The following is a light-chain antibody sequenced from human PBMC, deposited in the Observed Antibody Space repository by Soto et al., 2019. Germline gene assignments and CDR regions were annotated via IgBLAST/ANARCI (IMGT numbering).Light chain of an antibody. CDR1: QTIRSNY. V-gene: IGKV3-20*01. Sequence: ETVLTQSPGTLSLSPGERATLSCRASQTIRSNYLAWYRQTPGQAPRLLIYGASNRATGIADRFSGSGSGTDFTLLISRLEPEDVALYDCQQYGSSPWTFGQGTKVEIK. CDR3: QQYGSSPWT. CDR2: GAS. J-gene: IGKJ1*01.